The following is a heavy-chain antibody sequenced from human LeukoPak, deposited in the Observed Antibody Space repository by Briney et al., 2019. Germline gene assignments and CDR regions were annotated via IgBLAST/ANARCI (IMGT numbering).Heavy chain of an antibody. CDR2: IYYSGST. D-gene: IGHD3-10*01. CDR3: ARDVAFGL. V-gene: IGHV4-59*01. CDR1: GGSISSYY. Sequence: SETLSLTCTVSGGSISSYYWSWIRQPPGKGLEWIGYIYYSGSTNYNPSLKSRVTISVDTSKNQFSLTLSSVTAADTAVYYCARDVAFGLWGQGTLVTVSS. J-gene: IGHJ4*02.